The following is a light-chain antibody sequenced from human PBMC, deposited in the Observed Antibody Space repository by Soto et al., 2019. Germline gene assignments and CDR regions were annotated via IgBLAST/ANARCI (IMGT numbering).Light chain of an antibody. CDR2: DVS. V-gene: IGLV2-11*01. J-gene: IGLJ1*01. Sequence: QSALTQPRSVSGSHGQSVTISCTGTSTDVGASNNVSWYQQLPGRAPKLMIYDVSERPSGVPDRFSGSKSGNTASLTISGRQADDEADYYCCSYAVTFYVFGTGTKVTVL. CDR1: STDVGASNN. CDR3: CSYAVTFYV.